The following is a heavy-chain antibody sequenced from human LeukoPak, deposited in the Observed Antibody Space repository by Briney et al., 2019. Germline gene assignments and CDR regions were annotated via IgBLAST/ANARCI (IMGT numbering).Heavy chain of an antibody. CDR3: TSPSYSSSSILY. Sequence: GGSLRLSCAASGSTFSGSAMHWVRQASGKGLEWVGRIRSKANSYATAYAASVKGRFTISRDDSKNTAYLQMNSLKTEDTAVYYCTSPSYSSSSILYWGQGTLVTVSS. J-gene: IGHJ4*02. CDR2: IRSKANSYAT. CDR1: GSTFSGSA. V-gene: IGHV3-73*01. D-gene: IGHD6-6*01.